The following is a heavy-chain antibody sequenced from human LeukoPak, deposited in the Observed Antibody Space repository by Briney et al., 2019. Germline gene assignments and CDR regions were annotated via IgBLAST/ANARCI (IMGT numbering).Heavy chain of an antibody. J-gene: IGHJ4*02. CDR3: ASILRSSSGYYFDY. CDR2: IYSGDTT. D-gene: IGHD3-10*01. CDR1: GFTVSTNY. Sequence: GGSLRLSCAASGFTVSTNYMSWVRQAPGKGLEWVSVIYSGDTTFYAESVRGKFTISRDNSKNTLYLQMNSLRAEDTAVYYCASILRSSSGYYFDYWGQGTLVTVSS. V-gene: IGHV3-66*01.